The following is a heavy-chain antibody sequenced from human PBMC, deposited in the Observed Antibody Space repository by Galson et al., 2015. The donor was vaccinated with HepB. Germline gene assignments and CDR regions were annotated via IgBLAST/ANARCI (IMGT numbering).Heavy chain of an antibody. V-gene: IGHV3-15*07. CDR1: GFTFSNAW. J-gene: IGHJ6*03. D-gene: IGHD6-13*01. CDR2: IKSKTDGGTT. Sequence: SLRLSCAVSGFTFSNAWMNWVRQAPGKGLEWVGRIKSKTDGGTTEYAAPVKGRFTISRDDSKNTLYLQMNSLKTEDTAVYYCTTIAAAGSPYYYYYYYMDVWGKGTTVTVSS. CDR3: TTIAAAGSPYYYYYYYMDV.